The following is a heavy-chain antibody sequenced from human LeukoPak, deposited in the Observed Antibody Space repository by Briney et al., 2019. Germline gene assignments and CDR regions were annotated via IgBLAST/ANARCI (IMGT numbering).Heavy chain of an antibody. D-gene: IGHD6-19*01. Sequence: GGSLRLSCAASGFTFSSYWMNWVRQAPGKGLEWVSSLSSSGDDALYADSVKGRFITSRDNAKNSLYLLMYSLRAEDTAVYYCARHYSSGWYGMDVWGQGTTVTVSS. CDR3: ARHYSSGWYGMDV. CDR1: GFTFSSYW. J-gene: IGHJ6*02. CDR2: LSSSGDDA. V-gene: IGHV3-21*01.